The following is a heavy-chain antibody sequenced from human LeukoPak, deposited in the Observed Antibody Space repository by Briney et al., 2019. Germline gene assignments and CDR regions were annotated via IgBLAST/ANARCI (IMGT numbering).Heavy chain of an antibody. Sequence: ASVKVSCEASGGTFSSYAISWVRQAPGQGLEWMGRIIPILGIANYAQKFQGRVTITADKSTSTAYMELSSLRSEDTAVYYCARDAPLDIAAAPTRVYYGMDVWGQGTTVTVSS. CDR1: GGTFSSYA. J-gene: IGHJ6*02. D-gene: IGHD6-13*01. CDR2: IIPILGIA. V-gene: IGHV1-69*04. CDR3: ARDAPLDIAAAPTRVYYGMDV.